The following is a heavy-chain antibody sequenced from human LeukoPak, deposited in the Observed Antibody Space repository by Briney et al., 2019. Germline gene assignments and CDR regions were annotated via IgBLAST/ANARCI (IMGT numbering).Heavy chain of an antibody. V-gene: IGHV3-23*01. J-gene: IGHJ4*02. D-gene: IGHD3-10*01. Sequence: TGGSLRLSCAASGFTFSSYAMSWVRQAPGKGLEWVSAISGSGGSTYYADSVKGRFTISRDNSKNTLYLQMNNLRAEDTAIYYCATDYYVSGSYYRLFYWGQGTLVTVSS. CDR2: ISGSGGST. CDR3: ATDYYVSGSYYRLFY. CDR1: GFTFSSYA.